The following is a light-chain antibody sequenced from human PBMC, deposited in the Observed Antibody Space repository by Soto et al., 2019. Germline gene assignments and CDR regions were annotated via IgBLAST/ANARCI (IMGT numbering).Light chain of an antibody. CDR3: LQQSSYPPLT. V-gene: IGKV1-17*01. J-gene: IGKJ4*01. Sequence: DIQMTQSPSSLSASVGDRVIITCRASQGIRNDLGWFQQNPGKAPNRLIYAASSLQSGVPSRFSGSGSGTEFTLTVSSLQPEDFATYYCLQQSSYPPLTFGGRTRVEIK. CDR1: QGIRND. CDR2: AAS.